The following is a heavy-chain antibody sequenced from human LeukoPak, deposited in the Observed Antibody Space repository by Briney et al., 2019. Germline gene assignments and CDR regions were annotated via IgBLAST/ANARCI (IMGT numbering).Heavy chain of an antibody. CDR1: GYTFTSYG. V-gene: IGHV1-18*01. Sequence: ASVKVSCKASGYTFTSYGISWVRQAPGQGLEWMGWISAYNGNTNYAQKLQGRVTMTTDTSTSTAYMELRSLRSDDTAVYYCARVVALDLWSGYLGDYWGQGTLVTVSS. CDR2: ISAYNGNT. J-gene: IGHJ4*02. CDR3: ARVVALDLWSGYLGDY. D-gene: IGHD3-3*01.